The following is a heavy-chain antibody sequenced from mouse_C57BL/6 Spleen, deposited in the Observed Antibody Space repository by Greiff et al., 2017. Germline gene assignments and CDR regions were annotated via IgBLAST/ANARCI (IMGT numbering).Heavy chain of an antibody. D-gene: IGHD1-1*01. V-gene: IGHV1-22*01. Sequence: EVQLQQSGPELVKPGASVKMSCKASGYTFTDYNMHWVKQSHGKSLEWIGYINPNNGGTSYNQKFKGKATLTVNKSSSTAYMELRSLTSEDSAVYYCARYEYYGTYAMDYWGQGTSVTVSS. J-gene: IGHJ4*01. CDR3: ARYEYYGTYAMDY. CDR2: INPNNGGT. CDR1: GYTFTDYN.